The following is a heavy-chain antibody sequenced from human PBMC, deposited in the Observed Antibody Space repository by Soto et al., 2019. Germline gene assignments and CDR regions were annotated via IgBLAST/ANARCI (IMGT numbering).Heavy chain of an antibody. CDR1: GGSVSSGSYY. J-gene: IGHJ3*02. D-gene: IGHD2-21*02. CDR2: IYYSGST. CDR3: ARNCGGDCYFDYAFDI. V-gene: IGHV4-61*01. Sequence: SETLSLTCTVSGGSVSSGSYYWSWIRQPPGKGLEWIGYIYYSGSTNYNPSLKSRVTISVDTSKNQFSLKLSSVTAADTAVYYCARNCGGDCYFDYAFDIWGQGTMVTVSS.